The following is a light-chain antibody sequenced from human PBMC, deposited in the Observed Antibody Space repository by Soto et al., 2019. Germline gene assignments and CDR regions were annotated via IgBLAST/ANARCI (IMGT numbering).Light chain of an antibody. CDR3: CSYAGSSTFYV. CDR1: SSDVGSYNL. V-gene: IGLV2-23*01. Sequence: QSVLTQPASVSGSPGQSITISCTGTSSDVGSYNLVSWYQQHPGKAPKLVIYEGSKRPSGVSIRFSGSKSGNTASLTISGLQAEDEADYYRCSYAGSSTFYVFGTGTKVTVL. CDR2: EGS. J-gene: IGLJ1*01.